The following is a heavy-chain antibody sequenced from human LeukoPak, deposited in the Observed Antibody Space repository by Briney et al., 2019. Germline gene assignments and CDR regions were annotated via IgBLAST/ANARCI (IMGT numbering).Heavy chain of an antibody. CDR1: GYTFTGYY. V-gene: IGHV1-2*02. CDR3: ARYAGGSWQQLVLYYFDY. Sequence: ASVKVSCKASGYTFTGYYMHWVRQAPGQGLEWMGWINPNSGGTNYAQKFQGRVTMTRDTSISTAYMELSRLGSDDTAVYYCARYAGGSWQQLVLYYFDYWGQGTLVTVSS. J-gene: IGHJ4*02. D-gene: IGHD6-13*01. CDR2: INPNSGGT.